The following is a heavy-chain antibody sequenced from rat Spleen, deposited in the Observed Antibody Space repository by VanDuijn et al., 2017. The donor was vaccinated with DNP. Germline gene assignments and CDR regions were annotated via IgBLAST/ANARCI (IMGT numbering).Heavy chain of an antibody. Sequence: EVQLVESGGGLVQPGRSLKLSCAASGFTFSNSGMHWIRQAPTKGLEWVTTISTGGGTTYYRDSVKGRFTVSRNNAESILYLQMDSLRSDDTATYYCATAIGDYWGQGVMVTVSS. D-gene: IGHD1-2*01. CDR2: ISTGGGTT. J-gene: IGHJ2*01. CDR1: GFTFSNSG. V-gene: IGHV5-19*01. CDR3: ATAIGDY.